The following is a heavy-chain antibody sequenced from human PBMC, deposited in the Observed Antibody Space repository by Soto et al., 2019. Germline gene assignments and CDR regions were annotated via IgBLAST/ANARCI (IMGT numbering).Heavy chain of an antibody. V-gene: IGHV1-69*02. CDR3: ARSRGGAFAP. Sequence: QVQLVQSGAEVKKPGSSVKVSCKASGGTFSSYTISWVRQAPGQGLEWMGRIIPILGIANYAQRFQGRVTITADKSTSTADMELSSLRSEGTSVYYCARSRGGAFAPWGQGTLVNVSS. CDR2: IIPILGIA. D-gene: IGHD3-16*01. J-gene: IGHJ5*02. CDR1: GGTFSSYT.